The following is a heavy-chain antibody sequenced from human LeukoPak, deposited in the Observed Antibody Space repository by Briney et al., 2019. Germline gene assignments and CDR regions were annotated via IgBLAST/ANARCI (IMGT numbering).Heavy chain of an antibody. Sequence: ASVKLSCKASGYTFTSYAMNWVRQAPGQGLEWMGWINTNTGNPTYAQCFTGRFVFSLDTSVSTAYLQISSLKAEDTAVYYCARVAHYGDYENAFDIWGQGTMVTVSS. V-gene: IGHV7-4-1*02. CDR1: GYTFTSYA. D-gene: IGHD4-17*01. CDR2: INTNTGNP. J-gene: IGHJ3*02. CDR3: ARVAHYGDYENAFDI.